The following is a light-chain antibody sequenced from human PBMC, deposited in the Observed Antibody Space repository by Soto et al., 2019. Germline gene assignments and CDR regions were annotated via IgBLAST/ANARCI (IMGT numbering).Light chain of an antibody. Sequence: DIQMTQSPSTLSGSVGDRVTITCRASQTISSWLAWYQQKPGKAPKLLIYKASTLKSGVPSRFSGSGSGTEFTLAISSLQPEDFATYYCQQSSSTPQTFGGGTRVEIK. J-gene: IGKJ4*01. V-gene: IGKV1-5*03. CDR3: QQSSSTPQT. CDR1: QTISSW. CDR2: KAS.